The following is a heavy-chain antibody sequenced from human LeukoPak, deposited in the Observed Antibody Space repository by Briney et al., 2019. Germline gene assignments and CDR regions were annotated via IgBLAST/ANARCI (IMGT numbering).Heavy chain of an antibody. CDR2: INPNSGGT. D-gene: IGHD3-10*01. CDR3: ARVPYGSGNNWFDP. V-gene: IGHV1-2*02. Sequence: GASVKVSCKASGYTFTGYYMHWVRQAPGQGLEWMGWINPNSGGTDYAQKFQGRVTMTRDTSISTAYMELSRLRSDDTAVYYCARVPYGSGNNWFDPWGQGTLVTVSS. CDR1: GYTFTGYY. J-gene: IGHJ5*02.